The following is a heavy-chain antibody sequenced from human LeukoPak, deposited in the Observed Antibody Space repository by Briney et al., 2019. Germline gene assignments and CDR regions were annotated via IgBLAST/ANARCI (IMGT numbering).Heavy chain of an antibody. J-gene: IGHJ4*02. V-gene: IGHV4-61*02. CDR1: GGSISSGGYS. CDR2: IYTSGST. Sequence: SETLSLTCAVSGGSISSGGYSWSWIRQPPGKGLEWIGRIYTSGSTNYNPSLKSRVTMSVDTSKNQFSLKLSSVTAADTAVYYCAGDNYYFDYWGQGTLVTVSS. CDR3: AGDNYYFDY.